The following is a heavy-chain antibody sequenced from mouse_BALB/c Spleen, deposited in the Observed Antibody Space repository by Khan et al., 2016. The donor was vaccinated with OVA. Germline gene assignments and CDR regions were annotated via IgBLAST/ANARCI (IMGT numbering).Heavy chain of an antibody. V-gene: IGHV3-2*02. CDR1: GYSITSDYA. Sequence: EVELVESGPGLVKPSQSLSLTCTVTGYSITSDYAWNWIRQFPGNTLEWVGYISSTGSTSSNPSLKSRISITRDTSKNQFFLQLRSVTSEDTATYYCARSLYYSYGDALDYWGRGTSVTVSS. CDR2: ISSTGST. CDR3: ARSLYYSYGDALDY. D-gene: IGHD2-14*01. J-gene: IGHJ4*01.